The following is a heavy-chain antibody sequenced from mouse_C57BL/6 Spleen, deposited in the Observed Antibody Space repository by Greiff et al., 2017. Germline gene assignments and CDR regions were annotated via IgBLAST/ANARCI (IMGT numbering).Heavy chain of an antibody. J-gene: IGHJ2*01. CDR1: GFNIKDYY. V-gene: IGHV14-1*01. Sequence: EVQLQQSGAELVRPGASVKLSCTASGFNIKDYYMHWVKQRPEQGLEWIGRIDPEDGDTEYAPKFQGKATMTADTSSNTAYLQLSSLTSEDTAVYYSTRQLRLDYFDYWGQGTTLTVSS. CDR3: TRQLRLDYFDY. CDR2: IDPEDGDT. D-gene: IGHD3-2*02.